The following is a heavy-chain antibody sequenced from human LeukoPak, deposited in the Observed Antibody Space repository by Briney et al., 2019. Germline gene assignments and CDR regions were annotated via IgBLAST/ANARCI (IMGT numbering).Heavy chain of an antibody. CDR1: GGSISRGGYY. J-gene: IGHJ4*02. CDR3: ARGLWFGELLSGGFDY. CDR2: IYYSGST. D-gene: IGHD3-10*01. Sequence: SQTLSLTCTVSGGSISRGGYYWSWVPQHPGGGLELIVYIYYSGSTYYNPSLKSRVTISVDTSKNQFALKLSSVTAADTAVYYCARGLWFGELLSGGFDYWGQGTRVTVSS. V-gene: IGHV4-31*03.